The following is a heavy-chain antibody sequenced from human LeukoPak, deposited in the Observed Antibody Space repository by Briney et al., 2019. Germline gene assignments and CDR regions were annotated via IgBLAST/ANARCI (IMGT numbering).Heavy chain of an antibody. CDR2: INHSART. V-gene: IGHV4-34*01. J-gene: IGHJ4*02. CDR3: ARGSPFGDNALDY. CDR1: GWSFSGYY. Sequence: SETLSLTCAVYGWSFSGYYWSWIRQPPSKGVAGIGEINHSARTNYNPSLHSRVTISVDTSNNQYSLKLTSVTAADTPSYHCARGSPFGDNALDYWGQGTLVTVSS. D-gene: IGHD4-17*01.